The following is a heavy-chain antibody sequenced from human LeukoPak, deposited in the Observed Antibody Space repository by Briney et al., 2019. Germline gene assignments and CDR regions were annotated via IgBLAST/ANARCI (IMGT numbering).Heavy chain of an antibody. V-gene: IGHV1-46*01. CDR3: ARVIDGSGSCDY. J-gene: IGHJ4*02. D-gene: IGHD3-10*01. CDR2: INPSGGST. Sequence: GASVKVSCKASGYTFTSYGISWVRQAPGQGLEWMGIINPSGGSTSYAQKFQGRVTMTRDTSTSTVYMELSSLRSEDTAVYYCARVIDGSGSCDYWGQGTLVTVSS. CDR1: GYTFTSYG.